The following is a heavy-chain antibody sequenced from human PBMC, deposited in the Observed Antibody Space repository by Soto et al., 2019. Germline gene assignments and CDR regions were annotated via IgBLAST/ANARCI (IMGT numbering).Heavy chain of an antibody. Sequence: SETLSLTCTVSGGSISSGGYYWSWIRQHPGKGLEWIGYIYYSGRTYYNPSLKSRVTISVDTSKNQFSLELSSVTAADTVVYYCASLVDYDSSGYNLWGQRPLGTVSS. CDR2: IYYSGRT. CDR1: GGSISSGGYY. CDR3: ASLVDYDSSGYNL. D-gene: IGHD3-22*01. V-gene: IGHV4-31*03. J-gene: IGHJ5*02.